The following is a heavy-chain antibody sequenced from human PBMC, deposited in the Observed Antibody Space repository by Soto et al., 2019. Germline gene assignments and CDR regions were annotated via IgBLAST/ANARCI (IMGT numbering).Heavy chain of an antibody. CDR1: GYTFTSYG. D-gene: IGHD1-26*01. CDR3: ASHSPSDYYYYYMDV. V-gene: IGHV1-18*01. J-gene: IGHJ6*03. CDR2: ISAYNGNT. Sequence: QVQLVQSGAEVKKPGASVKVSCKASGYTFTSYGISWVRQAPGQGLEWMGWISAYNGNTNYAQKLQGRVTMTTDTSSSTAYMELRSLRSDDTAVYYCASHSPSDYYYYYMDVWGKGTTVTVSS.